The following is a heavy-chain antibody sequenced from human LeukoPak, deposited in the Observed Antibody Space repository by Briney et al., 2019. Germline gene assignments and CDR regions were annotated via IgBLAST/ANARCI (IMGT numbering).Heavy chain of an antibody. D-gene: IGHD3-3*01. CDR3: ARQRTSGSASNLRVAQIDS. V-gene: IGHV4-39*01. CDR2: VFYRGST. CDR1: GGSISSSSHY. Sequence: PSETLSLTCTVSGGSISSSSHYWAWIRQSPGTGLEWIGSVFYRGSTYYNPSLRSRATISVDTSKNQISLKVSSVTAADSALYFCARQRTSGSASNLRVAQIDSWGQGTLVTVSS. J-gene: IGHJ4*02.